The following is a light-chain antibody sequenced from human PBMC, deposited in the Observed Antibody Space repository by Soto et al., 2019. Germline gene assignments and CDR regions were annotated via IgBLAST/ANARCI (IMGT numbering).Light chain of an antibody. CDR1: TSNIGYNF. J-gene: IGLJ2*01. V-gene: IGLV1-51*02. CDR2: END. Sequence: QSVLTQPPSVSAAPGQRVTISSSGSTSNIGYNFVSWYQQFPGAAPKLLIFENDKRVSGTPDRFSGSKSGTSGTLAITGLQTGDEADYYCATWESSLSIAVFGGGTTLTVL. CDR3: ATWESSLSIAV.